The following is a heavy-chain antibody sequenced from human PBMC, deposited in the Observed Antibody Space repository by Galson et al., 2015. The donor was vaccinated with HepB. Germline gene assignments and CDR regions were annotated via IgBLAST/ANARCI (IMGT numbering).Heavy chain of an antibody. CDR3: AGTDGSNWLSAEYFHY. V-gene: IGHV3-21*01. D-gene: IGHD6-13*01. CDR1: GFTFSSYS. J-gene: IGHJ1*01. CDR2: ISISSSYI. Sequence: SLRLSSAASGFTFSSYSMNWVRQAPGKGLEWVSSISISSSYIYYADSVKGRFTISRDNAKKSLYLQMNSLRAEDTAVYYCAGTDGSNWLSAEYFHYWGQGTLVTVSS.